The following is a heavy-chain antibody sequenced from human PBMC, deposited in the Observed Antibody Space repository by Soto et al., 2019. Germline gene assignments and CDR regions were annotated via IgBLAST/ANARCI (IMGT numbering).Heavy chain of an antibody. V-gene: IGHV4-4*07. Sequence: SETLSLTCTVSGGSISSYYWSWSRQPAGKGLEWIGRTYTSGSTNYNPSLKSRVTMSVDTSKNQFSLKLSSVTAADTAVYYCARDDVSGSYYGPYYYGMDVWGQGTTVTVSS. CDR3: ARDDVSGSYYGPYYYGMDV. D-gene: IGHD1-26*01. CDR1: GGSISSYY. CDR2: TYTSGST. J-gene: IGHJ6*02.